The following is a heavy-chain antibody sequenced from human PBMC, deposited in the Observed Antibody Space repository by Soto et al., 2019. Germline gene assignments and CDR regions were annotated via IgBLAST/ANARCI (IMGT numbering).Heavy chain of an antibody. Sequence: PSETLSLTCTVSGGSIVSHYWSWIRQPPGKGLEWIGCIFYTGTTCYNPSLKSRVTISVDTSKNQFSLKLTSVTAADTAVYYCVRIQPGQTLVEFDPWGQGTLVTVST. J-gene: IGHJ5*02. CDR2: IFYTGTT. CDR1: GGSIVSHY. D-gene: IGHD2-2*01. V-gene: IGHV4-59*08. CDR3: VRIQPGQTLVEFDP.